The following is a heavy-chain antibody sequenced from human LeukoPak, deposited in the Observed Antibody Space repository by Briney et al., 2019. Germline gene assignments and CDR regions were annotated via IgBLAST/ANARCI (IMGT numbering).Heavy chain of an antibody. J-gene: IGHJ4*02. D-gene: IGHD6-19*01. CDR2: IIPILGIA. Sequence: GASVTVSCKASGGTFSSYAISWVRQAPGQGLEWMGRIIPILGIANYAQKFQGRVTITADKSTSTAYMELSSLRSEDTAVYYCARTYSSGWSKTNYFDYWGQGTLVTVSS. V-gene: IGHV1-69*04. CDR1: GGTFSSYA. CDR3: ARTYSSGWSKTNYFDY.